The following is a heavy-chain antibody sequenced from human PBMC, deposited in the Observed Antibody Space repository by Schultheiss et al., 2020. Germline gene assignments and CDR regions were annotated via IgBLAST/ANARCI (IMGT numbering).Heavy chain of an antibody. D-gene: IGHD3-22*01. V-gene: IGHV4-59*12. CDR1: GGSISSYY. CDR2: IYYSGST. CDR3: AKDIGYYYDSSGYSPYYYYGMDV. Sequence: SETLSLTCTVSGGSISSYYWSWIRQPPGKGLEWIGYIYYSGSTNYNPSLKSRVTISVDTSKNQFSLKLSSVTAADTAVYYCAKDIGYYYDSSGYSPYYYYGMDVWGQGTTVTVSS. J-gene: IGHJ6*02.